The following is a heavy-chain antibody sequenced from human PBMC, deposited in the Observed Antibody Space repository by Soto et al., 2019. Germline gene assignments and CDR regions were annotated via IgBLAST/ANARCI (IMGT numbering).Heavy chain of an antibody. J-gene: IGHJ6*03. Sequence: QVQLQESGPGLAKPSETLSLTCSVSGISVRSNYWSWIRQPPGKGLEWIGFITYSGITDYNPPLPSRVTLSVDTSKNQLSPKLRSVTAVDTAVSFCARSVFVVPPAVDHYYYLDV. CDR1: GISVRSNY. D-gene: IGHD6-19*01. CDR3: ARSVFVVPPAVDHYYYLDV. V-gene: IGHV4-59*02. CDR2: ITYSGIT.